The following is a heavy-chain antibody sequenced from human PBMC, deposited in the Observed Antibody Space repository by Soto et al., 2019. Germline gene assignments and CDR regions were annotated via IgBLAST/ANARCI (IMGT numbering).Heavy chain of an antibody. V-gene: IGHV4-31*03. J-gene: IGHJ5*02. D-gene: IGHD2-2*01. CDR1: GGSISSGGYY. CDR2: IYYSGST. Sequence: LSLTCTVSGGSISSGGYYWSWIRQHPGKGLEWIGYIYYSGSTYYNPSLKSRVTISVDTSKNQFSLKLSSVTAADTAVYYCARGYCSSTSCNWFDPWGQGTLVTVSS. CDR3: ARGYCSSTSCNWFDP.